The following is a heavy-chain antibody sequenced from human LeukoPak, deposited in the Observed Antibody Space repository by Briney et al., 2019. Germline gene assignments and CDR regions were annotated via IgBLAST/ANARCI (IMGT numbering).Heavy chain of an antibody. Sequence: SETLSLTCTVSGGSISSYYWSWIRQPPGKGLEWIGYIYYSGSTNYNPSLKSRVTISVDTSKNQFSLKLSSVTAADTAVYYCARGGYGWYFDPWGRGTLVTVSS. CDR1: GGSISSYY. V-gene: IGHV4-59*01. D-gene: IGHD4-17*01. CDR3: ARGGYGWYFDP. CDR2: IYYSGST. J-gene: IGHJ2*01.